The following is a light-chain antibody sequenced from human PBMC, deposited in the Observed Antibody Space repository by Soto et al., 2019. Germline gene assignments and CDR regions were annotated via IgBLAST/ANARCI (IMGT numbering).Light chain of an antibody. J-gene: IGKJ4*01. Sequence: EIVLTQSPATLSLSPGERATLSCRASQSVGSYLAWIQQKPGQAPRLLIYGASNRATDIPGRFSGSGSGTEFTLTISSLEPEDSAVYYCQQHIGWPLTFGGGTKVQIK. CDR3: QQHIGWPLT. CDR1: QSVGSY. CDR2: GAS. V-gene: IGKV3-11*01.